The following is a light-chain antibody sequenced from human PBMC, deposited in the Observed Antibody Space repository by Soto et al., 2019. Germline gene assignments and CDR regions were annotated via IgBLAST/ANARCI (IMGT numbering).Light chain of an antibody. Sequence: QSALTQPASVSGSPGQSITISCTGTSSDVGGYNHVSWYQHSPGKAPKLILFAVSDRPSGVSHRFSGSKSVNTASLTISGLHADDEADYYCCSYTSLSTVVFGGGTKLTVL. V-gene: IGLV2-14*01. CDR2: AVS. CDR1: SSDVGGYNH. J-gene: IGLJ2*01. CDR3: CSYTSLSTVV.